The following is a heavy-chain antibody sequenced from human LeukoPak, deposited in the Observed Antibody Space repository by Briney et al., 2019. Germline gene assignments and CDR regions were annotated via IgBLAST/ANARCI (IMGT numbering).Heavy chain of an antibody. Sequence: ASVKVSCKASEDTFTYYHIHWMRQAPGQGVEWMGAVYATGGTTINTQNFQGRVTMTRDTSTGTVYMELSSLRFEDTAMYYCATEAPRSYYFDYWGQGILVTVSS. CDR1: EDTFTYYH. V-gene: IGHV1-46*01. CDR2: VYATGGTT. CDR3: ATEAPRSYYFDY. J-gene: IGHJ4*02.